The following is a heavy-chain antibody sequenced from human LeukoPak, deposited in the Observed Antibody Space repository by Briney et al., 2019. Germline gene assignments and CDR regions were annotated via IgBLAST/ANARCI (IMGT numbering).Heavy chain of an antibody. CDR1: GFTVSSNY. CDR2: IYSGGST. J-gene: IGHJ4*02. CDR3: ARVLNRYDSSGYSHLLDY. V-gene: IGHV3-53*01. Sequence: GGSLRLSCAASGFTVSSNYMSWVRQAPGKGLEWVSVIYSGGSTYYADSVKGRFTISRDNSKNTLYLQMNSLRAEDTAVYYCARVLNRYDSSGYSHLLDYWGQGTLVTVSS. D-gene: IGHD3-22*01.